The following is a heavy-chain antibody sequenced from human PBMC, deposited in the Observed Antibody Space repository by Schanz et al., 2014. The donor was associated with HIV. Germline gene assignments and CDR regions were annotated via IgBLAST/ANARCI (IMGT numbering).Heavy chain of an antibody. CDR2: ISYDGSNK. D-gene: IGHD3-16*01. CDR1: GFTFSSYG. Sequence: QVQLVESGGGVVQPGRSLRLSCAASGFTFSSYGMHWVRQAPGKGLEWVAVISYDGSNKYYADSVKGRFTISRDISKNTRSVQMNSLRVEATAVSYCAKEEKRLGGVGGYDFDYWGQGTLVTVSS. CDR3: AKEEKRLGGVGGYDFDY. J-gene: IGHJ4*02. V-gene: IGHV3-30*18.